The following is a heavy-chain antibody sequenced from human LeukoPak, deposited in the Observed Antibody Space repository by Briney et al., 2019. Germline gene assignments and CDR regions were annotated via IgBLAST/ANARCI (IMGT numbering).Heavy chain of an antibody. D-gene: IGHD2-2*01. Sequence: QAGGSLRLSCAASGFTFSSYAMSWVRQAPGKGLEWVSSISGSGGSTYHADSVKGRFTISRDNSKNTLYLQMNSLRAEDTAVYYCEGSTSWYYFDYWGQGTLVTVSS. CDR3: EGSTSWYYFDY. CDR1: GFTFSSYA. CDR2: ISGSGGST. V-gene: IGHV3-23*01. J-gene: IGHJ4*02.